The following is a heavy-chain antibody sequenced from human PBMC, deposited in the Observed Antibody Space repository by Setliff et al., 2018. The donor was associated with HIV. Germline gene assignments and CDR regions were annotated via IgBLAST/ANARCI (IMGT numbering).Heavy chain of an antibody. V-gene: IGHV1-8*02. Sequence: ASVKVSCKASGYSFIGYYIHWVRQAPGHGLEWVGWMSPKSGYTDYAQKFQGRVTMTRNTSINTVYMELSSLKSEDTAVYYCARDKSDIVGEVWLDPWGQGTLVTVSS. CDR3: ARDKSDIVGEVWLDP. D-gene: IGHD2-21*01. CDR1: GYSFIGYY. CDR2: MSPKSGYT. J-gene: IGHJ5*02.